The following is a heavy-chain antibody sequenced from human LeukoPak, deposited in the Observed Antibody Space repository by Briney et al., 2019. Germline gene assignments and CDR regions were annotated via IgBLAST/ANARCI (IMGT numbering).Heavy chain of an antibody. J-gene: IGHJ3*02. Sequence: ASVKVSCKASGYTFTGYYIHWVRQAPGQGLEWMGGIIPIFGTANYAQKFQGRVTITADKSTSTAYMELSSLRSEDTAVYYCARGLRYFDWSNDAFDIWGQGTMVTVSS. V-gene: IGHV1-69*06. CDR3: ARGLRYFDWSNDAFDI. D-gene: IGHD3-9*01. CDR2: IIPIFGTA. CDR1: GYTFTGYY.